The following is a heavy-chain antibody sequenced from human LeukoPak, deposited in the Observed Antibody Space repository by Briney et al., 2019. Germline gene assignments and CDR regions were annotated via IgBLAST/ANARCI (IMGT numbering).Heavy chain of an antibody. Sequence: GGSLRLSCAASGFTFSSYAMSWVRQAPGKGLEWVSAISGSGGSTYYADSVKGRFTISRDNSKNTLYLQMNSLRAEDTAVYYCAKGGRNHDWLAYPSPEVPFDYWGQGTLVTVSS. CDR3: AKGGRNHDWLAYPSPEVPFDY. J-gene: IGHJ4*02. D-gene: IGHD3-9*01. CDR1: GFTFSSYA. CDR2: ISGSGGST. V-gene: IGHV3-23*01.